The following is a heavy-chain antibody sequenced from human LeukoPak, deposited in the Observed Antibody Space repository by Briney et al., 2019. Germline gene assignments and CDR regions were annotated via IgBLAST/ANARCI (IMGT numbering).Heavy chain of an antibody. Sequence: PGGSLRLSCAASGFTFSSHWMHWVRQAPGKGLVWVSRINSDGSTTSYADSVKGRFTISRDNSKNTLYLQMNSLRAEDTAVYYCAKDKVGATRAFDIWGQGTMVTVSS. D-gene: IGHD1-26*01. CDR1: GFTFSSHW. CDR3: AKDKVGATRAFDI. V-gene: IGHV3-74*01. CDR2: INSDGSTT. J-gene: IGHJ3*02.